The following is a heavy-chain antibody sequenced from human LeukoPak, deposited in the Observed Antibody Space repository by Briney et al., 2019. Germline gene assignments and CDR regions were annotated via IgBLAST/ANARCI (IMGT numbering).Heavy chain of an antibody. CDR2: ISAYNGNT. D-gene: IGHD3-22*01. CDR1: GYTFSSYG. Sequence: ASVKVSCKASGYTFSSYGFTWVRQAPGQGLEWMGWISAYNGNTNYAQNLQGRVTMTTDTSTSTAYMELRSLRSDETAVYYCGRSRSPMTVVVTDFDYWGQGTLVTVSS. V-gene: IGHV1-18*01. CDR3: GRSRSPMTVVVTDFDY. J-gene: IGHJ4*02.